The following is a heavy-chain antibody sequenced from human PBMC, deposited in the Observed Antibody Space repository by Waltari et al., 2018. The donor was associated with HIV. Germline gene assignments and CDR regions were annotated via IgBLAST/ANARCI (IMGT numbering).Heavy chain of an antibody. Sequence: DVQLVESGGGLVKPGGSLRLSCAGPGFTFSSYGMNWVRQAPGKGLEWVAYISSSSGHMKYADSVKGRFTISRDNAKNSLYLQINSLRAEDTAVYYCASRSSGRVAYGLDVWGQGTTVIVSS. CDR1: GFTFSSYG. V-gene: IGHV3-21*01. D-gene: IGHD6-19*01. CDR2: ISSSSGHM. J-gene: IGHJ6*02. CDR3: ASRSSGRVAYGLDV.